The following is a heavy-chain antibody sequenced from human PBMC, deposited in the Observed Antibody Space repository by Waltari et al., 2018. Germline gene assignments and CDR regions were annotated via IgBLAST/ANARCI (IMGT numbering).Heavy chain of an antibody. CDR1: GYTFSNYG. CDR2: IAAYNGNT. Sequence: QVQLVQSGTEVKKPGASVKVSCKASGYTFSNYGVSWVRQAPGQGLEWVGWIAAYNGNTPSAPKLQGRVTMTTDTSTTTAYLELRSLTSDDTAVYYCARVFDSSQYYYGSDYWGQGTLVTVSS. J-gene: IGHJ4*02. CDR3: ARVFDSSQYYYGSDY. D-gene: IGHD3-22*01. V-gene: IGHV1-18*01.